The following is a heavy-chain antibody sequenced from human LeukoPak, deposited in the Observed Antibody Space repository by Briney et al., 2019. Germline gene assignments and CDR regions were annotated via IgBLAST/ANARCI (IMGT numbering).Heavy chain of an antibody. CDR3: ARVGITMVRGVSPGYYFDY. D-gene: IGHD3-10*01. J-gene: IGHJ4*02. CDR2: IIPIFGTA. Sequence: ASVKVSCKASGGTFSSYAISWVRQAPGQGLEWMGGIIPIFGTANYAQKFQGRVTITADESTSTAYMELSNLRSEDTAVYYCARVGITMVRGVSPGYYFDYWGQGTLVTVSS. V-gene: IGHV1-69*13. CDR1: GGTFSSYA.